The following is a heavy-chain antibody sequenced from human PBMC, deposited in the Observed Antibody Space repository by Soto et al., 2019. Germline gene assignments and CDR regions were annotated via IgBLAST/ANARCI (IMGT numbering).Heavy chain of an antibody. CDR2: IYWDDGK. CDR3: AHNPDSGSGPRLGGFDP. D-gene: IGHD3-10*01. Sequence: QITLKESGPTLIKRTQTLTLTCTFSGFSLSTNGEGVGWIRQPPGKALEWLGLIYWDDGKHYSPSLKRRLTITKDTSKNQVALTMTNMDPVDTATYFCAHNPDSGSGPRLGGFDPWGQGTLVTVSS. J-gene: IGHJ5*02. V-gene: IGHV2-5*02. CDR1: GFSLSTNGEG.